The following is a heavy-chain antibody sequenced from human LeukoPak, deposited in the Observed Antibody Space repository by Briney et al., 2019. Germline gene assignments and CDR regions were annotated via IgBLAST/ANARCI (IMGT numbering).Heavy chain of an antibody. Sequence: PETLSLTCTASGASVSNHYWGWVRQPPGKGLEWIGFIYYSGGTNYNPSLKSRVTISRDMSNNQFPLKLSSVSAADTAVYYCVKDPGGYYYMDVWGKGTTVTVSS. V-gene: IGHV4-59*02. J-gene: IGHJ6*03. CDR1: GASVSNHY. CDR2: IYYSGGT. CDR3: VKDPGGYYYMDV. D-gene: IGHD1-26*01.